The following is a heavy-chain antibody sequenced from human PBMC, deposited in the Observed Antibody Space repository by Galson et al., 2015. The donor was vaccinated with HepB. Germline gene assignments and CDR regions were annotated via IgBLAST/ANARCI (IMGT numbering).Heavy chain of an antibody. CDR1: GGSFSGYY. J-gene: IGHJ5*02. D-gene: IGHD3-10*01. V-gene: IGHV4-34*01. CDR3: ARAYYYGSFSPDP. Sequence: ETLSLTCAVYGGSFSGYYWSWIRQPPGKGLEWVGEINHSGSTNYNPSLKSRDTISVDTSKSQFSLKLSSVTAADTAVYYCARAYYYGSFSPDPWGQGTLVTVSS. CDR2: INHSGST.